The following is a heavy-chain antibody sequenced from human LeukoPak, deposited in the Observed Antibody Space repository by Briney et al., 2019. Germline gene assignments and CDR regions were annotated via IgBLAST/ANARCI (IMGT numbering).Heavy chain of an antibody. D-gene: IGHD4-11*01. Sequence: PGGSLRLSCAASGFTFSRYAMHWVRQAPGKGREYVSAISSNGGSTYYANSVKGRSTISRDNSKNTLYLQMNSLRAEDTAVYYCAKDDYTKFYPWGQGTLVTVSS. J-gene: IGHJ5*02. V-gene: IGHV3-64*01. CDR2: ISSNGGST. CDR3: AKDDYTKFYP. CDR1: GFTFSRYA.